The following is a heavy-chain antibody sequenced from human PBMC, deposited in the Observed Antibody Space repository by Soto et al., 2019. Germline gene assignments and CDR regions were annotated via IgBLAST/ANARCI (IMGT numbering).Heavy chain of an antibody. CDR1: GGTFSSYA. CDR3: ARDRYYDSSGYK. CDR2: IIPIFGTA. Sequence: AVQVSCKASGGTFSSYAISWVRQAPGQGLEWMGGIIPIFGTANYAQKFQGRVTITADESKSTAYMELSSLRSEDTAVYYCARDRYYDSSGYKWGQGTLVTGSS. V-gene: IGHV1-69*13. J-gene: IGHJ4*02. D-gene: IGHD3-22*01.